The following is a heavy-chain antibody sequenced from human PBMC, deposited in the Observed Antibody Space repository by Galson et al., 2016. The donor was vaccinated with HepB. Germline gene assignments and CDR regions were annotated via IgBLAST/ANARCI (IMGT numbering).Heavy chain of an antibody. CDR2: IYSGGAT. V-gene: IGHV3-66*02. D-gene: IGHD4-17*01. Sequence: SLRLSCAASGFTVSSNYMTWVRQAPGKGLEWVSVIYSGGATYDEDSVKGRFTISRDNSKNTLFLQMNTLRAEDTAVYYCARGVYGDHGWFDYWSQGTLVTVSS. CDR3: ARGVYGDHGWFDY. J-gene: IGHJ4*02. CDR1: GFTVSSNY.